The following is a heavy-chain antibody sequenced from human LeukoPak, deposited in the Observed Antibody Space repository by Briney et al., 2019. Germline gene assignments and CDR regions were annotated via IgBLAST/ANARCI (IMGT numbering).Heavy chain of an antibody. J-gene: IGHJ4*02. V-gene: IGHV3-23*01. CDR2: LSGNGGTT. CDR3: ARTAGSGYFYFDY. D-gene: IGHD3-22*01. Sequence: GGSLRLSCAASGFTFSSYAMTWVRQAPGRGLEWVSALSGNGGTTYYADSVKGRFTISRDNSKNTLYLQMNSLRAEDTAVYYCARTAGSGYFYFDYWGQGTLVTVSS. CDR1: GFTFSSYA.